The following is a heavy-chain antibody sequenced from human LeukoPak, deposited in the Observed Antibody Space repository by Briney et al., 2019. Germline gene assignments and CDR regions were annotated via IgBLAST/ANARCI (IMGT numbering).Heavy chain of an antibody. J-gene: IGHJ4*02. CDR3: ARARSLTVRLFDY. CDR1: GESSNTSY. D-gene: IGHD6-6*01. V-gene: IGHV4-34*01. CDR2: ISHTGRV. Sequence: SETLSLTCSFQGESSNTSYWTWIRQPPGKGLEWIGDISHTGRVNFNPSLKSRVSISVDVSRHEFSLRVTSVTAADTAVYYCARARSLTVRLFDYWSQGTLVTVSS.